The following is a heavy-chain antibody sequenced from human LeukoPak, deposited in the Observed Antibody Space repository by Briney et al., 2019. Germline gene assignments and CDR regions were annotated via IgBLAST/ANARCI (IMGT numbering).Heavy chain of an antibody. Sequence: ASVKVSRKASGYTFTGYYMHWVRQAPGQGLEWMGWINPNSGGTNYAQKFQGRVTMTRDTSISTAYMELSRLRSDDTAVYYCARELLGYCSSTSCYGWGPFDYWGQGTLVTVSS. CDR1: GYTFTGYY. D-gene: IGHD2-2*01. CDR2: INPNSGGT. CDR3: ARELLGYCSSTSCYGWGPFDY. V-gene: IGHV1-2*02. J-gene: IGHJ4*02.